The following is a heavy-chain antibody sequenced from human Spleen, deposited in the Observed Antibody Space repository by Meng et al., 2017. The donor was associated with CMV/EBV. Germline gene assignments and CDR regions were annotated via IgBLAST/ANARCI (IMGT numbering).Heavy chain of an antibody. J-gene: IGHJ4*02. Sequence: GGSLRLSCAASGFTFSSYWMSWVRQAPGKGLEWVANIKQDGSEKYYVDSVKGRFTISRDNAKNSLYLQMNSLRAEDTAVYYCARDLGRYYDSSGPDYWGQGTLVTVSS. CDR2: IKQDGSEK. V-gene: IGHV3-7*01. CDR3: ARDLGRYYDSSGPDY. CDR1: GFTFSSYW. D-gene: IGHD3-22*01.